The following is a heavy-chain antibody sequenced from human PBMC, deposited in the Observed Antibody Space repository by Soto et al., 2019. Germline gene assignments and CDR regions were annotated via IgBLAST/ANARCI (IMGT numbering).Heavy chain of an antibody. Sequence: GGSLRLSCAASGFTFSSYAMSWVRQAPGKGLEWVSAISGSGGSTYYADSVKGRFTISRDNSKNTLYLQMNSLRAEDTAVYYCAKELLQYQLLYYFDYWGQGTLVTAPQ. CDR2: ISGSGGST. CDR1: GFTFSSYA. J-gene: IGHJ4*02. D-gene: IGHD2-2*01. V-gene: IGHV3-23*01. CDR3: AKELLQYQLLYYFDY.